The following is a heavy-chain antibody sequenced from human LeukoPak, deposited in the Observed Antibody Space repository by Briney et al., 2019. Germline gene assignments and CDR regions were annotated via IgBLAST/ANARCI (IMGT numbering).Heavy chain of an antibody. V-gene: IGHV3-64*01. CDR1: RLTFRSYA. CDR2: ITSSGDST. CDR3: ARGPYHMLFMPTWFDT. D-gene: IGHD2/OR15-2a*01. Sequence: GGSLRLSCAASRLTFRSYAMHWVRQAPGKEMEYVSAITSSGDSTHYARSVKGRFTISRDNSKDTVYLQMGSLRSEDLAVYYCARGPYHMLFMPTWFDTWGQGTAVTVSS. J-gene: IGHJ5*02.